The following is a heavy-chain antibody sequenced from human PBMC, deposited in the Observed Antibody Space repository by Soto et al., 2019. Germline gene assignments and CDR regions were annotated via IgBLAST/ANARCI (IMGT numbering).Heavy chain of an antibody. V-gene: IGHV4-39*02. CDR2: IFYSGTT. Sequence: PSETLSLTCTVSGDSISSSYTYWAWIRQPPGKGLEWIGSIFYSGTTYYNPSLKSRVTISVDTSKNQFSLELSSVTAADTAVYYCARDNSQNYGTPAASSWFHPWGQGTPVTVSS. J-gene: IGHJ5*02. D-gene: IGHD2-15*01. CDR3: ARDNSQNYGTPAASSWFHP. CDR1: GDSISSSYTY.